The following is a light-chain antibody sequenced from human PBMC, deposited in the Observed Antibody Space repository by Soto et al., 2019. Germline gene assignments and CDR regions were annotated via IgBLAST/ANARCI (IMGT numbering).Light chain of an antibody. CDR1: QSVSSN. CDR2: GAS. Sequence: DIVMTQSPATLPVSPGARATLSCRASQSVSSNLAWYQQKPGQAPRFLIYGASTRATGIPARFSGSGSGTEFTLTISSLQSEDFAVYYCQQYDNWPLTVGGGNKVDIK. J-gene: IGKJ4*01. V-gene: IGKV3-15*01. CDR3: QQYDNWPLT.